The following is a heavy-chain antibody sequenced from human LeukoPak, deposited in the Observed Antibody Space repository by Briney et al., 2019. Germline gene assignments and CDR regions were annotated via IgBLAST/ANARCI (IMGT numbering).Heavy chain of an antibody. CDR2: ITGDAGDT. V-gene: IGHV3-23*01. J-gene: IGHJ4*02. CDR3: ARTTGNGHWLIQF. Sequence: GGSLRLSCAASGFTFSSYVMTWVRQTPAKGLGWVSLITGDAGDTSYADSVKGRFTISRDNSKNTLFLQLNSLSSEDTGVYYCARTTGNGHWLIQFWGQGTLVTVSS. CDR1: GFTFSSYV. D-gene: IGHD4-23*01.